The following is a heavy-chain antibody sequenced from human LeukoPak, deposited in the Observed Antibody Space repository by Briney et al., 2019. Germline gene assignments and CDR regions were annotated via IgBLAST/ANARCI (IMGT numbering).Heavy chain of an antibody. CDR1: GFTVSSNY. D-gene: IGHD4-17*01. Sequence: GGSLRLSCAASGFTVSSNYTSWVRQAPGKGLEWVSVIYSGGSTYYADSVKGRFTISRDNSKNTLYLQMNSLRAEGTAVYYCAREGYGDPYYFDYWGQGTLVTVSS. CDR3: AREGYGDPYYFDY. J-gene: IGHJ4*02. CDR2: IYSGGST. V-gene: IGHV3-66*01.